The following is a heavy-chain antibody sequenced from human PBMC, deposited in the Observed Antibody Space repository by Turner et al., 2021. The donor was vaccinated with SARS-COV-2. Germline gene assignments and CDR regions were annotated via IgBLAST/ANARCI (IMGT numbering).Heavy chain of an antibody. CDR3: AREDWGLDAFDI. J-gene: IGHJ3*02. Sequence: EVQLVESGGGLVEPGGSLRLSCAASGFTFSRDWMPWVRQAPGKGLVWVSRIDSDGTRTSYADSVKGRFTISRDNAKNTLLLQMNSRRAEDTAVYYCAREDWGLDAFDIWGQGTMVSVSS. CDR2: IDSDGTRT. V-gene: IGHV3-74*01. CDR1: GFTFSRDW. D-gene: IGHD7-27*01.